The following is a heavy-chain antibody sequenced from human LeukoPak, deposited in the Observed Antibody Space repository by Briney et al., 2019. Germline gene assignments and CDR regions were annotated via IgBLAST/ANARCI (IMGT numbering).Heavy chain of an antibody. CDR1: GGSISDYS. CDR2: FYTTGRT. J-gene: IGHJ3*02. Sequence: SETLSLTCTVSGGSISDYSWSWIRQPAGKGLEWLGRFYTTGRTNYNPSLKSRVTISVDTSKNQFSLKLSSVTAADTAVYYCARTLRYFDWYNAFDIWGQGTMVTVSS. D-gene: IGHD3-9*01. CDR3: ARTLRYFDWYNAFDI. V-gene: IGHV4-4*07.